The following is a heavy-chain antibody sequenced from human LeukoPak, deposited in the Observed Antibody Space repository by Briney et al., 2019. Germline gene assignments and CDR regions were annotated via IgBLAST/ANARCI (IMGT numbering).Heavy chain of an antibody. CDR2: ISSSSSYI. CDR3: ASRSYDSSGCYFDY. Sequence: GGSLRLSCAASGFTFSSYSMNWVRQAPGKGLEWVSSISSSSSYIYYADSVKGRFTISKDNAKNSLYLQMNSLRAEDTAVYYCASRSYDSSGCYFDYWGQGTLVTVSS. J-gene: IGHJ4*02. D-gene: IGHD3-22*01. CDR1: GFTFSSYS. V-gene: IGHV3-21*01.